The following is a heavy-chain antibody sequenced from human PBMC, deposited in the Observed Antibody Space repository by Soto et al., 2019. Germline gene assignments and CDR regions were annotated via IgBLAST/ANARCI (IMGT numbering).Heavy chain of an antibody. CDR1: GFTFSSYS. Sequence: GGSLRLSCAASGFTFSSYSMNWVRQAPGKGLEWVSSISSSSSYIYYADSVKGRFTISRDNAKNSLYLQMNSLRAEDTAVYYCARDLVSGSYPGDFDYWGQGTLVTVS. CDR2: ISSSSSYI. J-gene: IGHJ4*02. D-gene: IGHD1-26*01. V-gene: IGHV3-21*01. CDR3: ARDLVSGSYPGDFDY.